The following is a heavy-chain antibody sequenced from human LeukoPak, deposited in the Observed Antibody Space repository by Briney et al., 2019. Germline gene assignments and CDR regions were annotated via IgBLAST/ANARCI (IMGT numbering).Heavy chain of an antibody. J-gene: IGHJ6*02. Sequence: SETLSLTCVVSGGSININNCYSWVRQSPGKGLEWIGEVCPRGGTNYNPSLKTRVSISPDRPRNQFSLTMIYLTAADTAVYYCARNGGYDQDVWGQGITVTVSS. V-gene: IGHV4-4*02. CDR2: VCPRGGT. D-gene: IGHD5-18*01. CDR3: ARNGGYDQDV. CDR1: GGSININNC.